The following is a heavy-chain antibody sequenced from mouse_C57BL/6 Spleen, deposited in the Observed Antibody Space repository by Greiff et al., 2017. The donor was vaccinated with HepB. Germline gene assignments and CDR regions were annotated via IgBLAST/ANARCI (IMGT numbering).Heavy chain of an antibody. CDR1: GYSITSGYD. V-gene: IGHV3-1*01. CDR3: ARENYGPSWGAMDY. Sequence: EVKLQESGPGMVKPSQSLSLTCTVTGYSITSGYDWHWIRHFPGNKLEWMGYISYSGSTNYNPSLKSRISITHDTSKNHFFLKLNSVTTEDTATYYCARENYGPSWGAMDYWGQGTSVTVSS. J-gene: IGHJ4*01. D-gene: IGHD1-1*01. CDR2: ISYSGST.